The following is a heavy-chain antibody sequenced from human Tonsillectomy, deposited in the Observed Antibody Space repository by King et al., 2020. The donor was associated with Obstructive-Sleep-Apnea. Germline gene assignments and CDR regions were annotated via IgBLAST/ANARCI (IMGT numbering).Heavy chain of an antibody. J-gene: IGHJ4*02. CDR1: GYSISSGYY. V-gene: IGHV4-38-2*02. CDR3: ARIDYDSTAYFDY. D-gene: IGHD3-22*01. Sequence: QLQESGPGLVKPSETLSLTCTVSGYSISSGYYWGWIRQPPGKGLEWIGSIYHIGSTYYNPSLKSRVTISVDTSKNQFSLKLSSVTAADTAVYYCARIDYDSTAYFDYWGQGTLVTVSS. CDR2: IYHIGST.